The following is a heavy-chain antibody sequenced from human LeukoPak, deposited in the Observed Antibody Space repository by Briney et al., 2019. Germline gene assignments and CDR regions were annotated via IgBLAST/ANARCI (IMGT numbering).Heavy chain of an antibody. J-gene: IGHJ5*02. D-gene: IGHD3-9*01. CDR2: INPSGGST. Sequence: ASVTVSCTASGYTFTSYYMHWVRQAPGQGLEWMGIINPSGGSTSYAQKFQGRATMTRDTSTSTVYMELSSLRSEDTAVYYCARAPPRYDILTAWGQGTLVTVSS. CDR1: GYTFTSYY. V-gene: IGHV1-46*01. CDR3: ARAPPRYDILTA.